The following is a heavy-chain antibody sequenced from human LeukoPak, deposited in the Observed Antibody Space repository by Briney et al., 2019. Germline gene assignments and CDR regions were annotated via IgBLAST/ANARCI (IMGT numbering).Heavy chain of an antibody. J-gene: IGHJ4*02. D-gene: IGHD3-16*02. CDR2: ISSNGVGT. Sequence: GSLRLSCAASGFTFSSYAMHWVRQAPGKGLEYVSAISSNGVGTYYADSVKGRFTISRDNSKTTLSLQMGSLRAEDMAVYYCARGLWGSYRQLDYWGQGTVVTVSS. CDR3: ARGLWGSYRQLDY. CDR1: GFTFSSYA. V-gene: IGHV3-64*02.